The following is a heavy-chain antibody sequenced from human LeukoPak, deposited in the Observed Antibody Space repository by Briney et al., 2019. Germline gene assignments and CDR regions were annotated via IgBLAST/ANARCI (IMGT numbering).Heavy chain of an antibody. CDR3: ARETSPPLYSSSWYGYAFDI. J-gene: IGHJ3*02. D-gene: IGHD6-13*01. V-gene: IGHV4-31*03. Sequence: PSQTLSLTCTVSGGSISSGGYYWSWIRQHPGKGLEWIGYIYYSGSTYYNPSLKSRVTISVDTSKNQFSLKLSSVTAADTAVYYCARETSPPLYSSSWYGYAFDIWGQGTMVTVSS. CDR1: GGSISSGGYY. CDR2: IYYSGST.